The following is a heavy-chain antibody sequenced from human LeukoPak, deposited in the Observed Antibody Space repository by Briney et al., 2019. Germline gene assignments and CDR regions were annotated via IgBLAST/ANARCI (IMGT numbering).Heavy chain of an antibody. CDR3: AKRAAAAAYHFDS. V-gene: IGHV3-66*01. J-gene: IGHJ4*02. D-gene: IGHD6-13*01. CDR1: GFTVSSNY. CDR2: IYSGGST. Sequence: GGSLRLSCAASGFTVSSNYMSWVRQAPGKGLEWVSVIYSGGSTYYADSVKGRFTISRDNSKNTLYPQMNSLRAEDTAVYYCAKRAAAAAYHFDSWGQGTLVTVSS.